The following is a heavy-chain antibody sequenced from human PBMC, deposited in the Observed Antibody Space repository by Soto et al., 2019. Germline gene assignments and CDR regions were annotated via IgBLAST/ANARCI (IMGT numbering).Heavy chain of an antibody. CDR3: ARVPRQMLYGPTRNGMEF. J-gene: IGHJ6*02. CDR2: IIPAFGTT. D-gene: IGHD2-2*02. CDR1: GGTFGIYA. V-gene: IGHV1-69*01. Sequence: QVQLVQSGAAVSKPGSSVKVSCKASGGTFGIYAIGWVRQAPGQGLEWMGGIIPAFGTTKNAQKFQDRVDMTPDASTNTVYKELRALRFDDAAVYYCARVPRQMLYGPTRNGMEFWGQGTTLIVSS.